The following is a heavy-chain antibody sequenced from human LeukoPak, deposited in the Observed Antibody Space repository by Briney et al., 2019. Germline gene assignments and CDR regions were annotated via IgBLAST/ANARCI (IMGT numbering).Heavy chain of an antibody. CDR1: GFSFSNYA. CDR2: ISGSGGSP. Sequence: GGSLRLSCAASGFSFSNYAMNWVRQAPGKGLEWVSAISGSGGSPDYADSVKGRLTISRDNSKNTLFLQMNSLRAEDTAVYYCSRSSSGWYYYYGMDVWGQGTTVTVSS. D-gene: IGHD6-19*01. CDR3: SRSSSGWYYYYGMDV. J-gene: IGHJ6*02. V-gene: IGHV3-23*01.